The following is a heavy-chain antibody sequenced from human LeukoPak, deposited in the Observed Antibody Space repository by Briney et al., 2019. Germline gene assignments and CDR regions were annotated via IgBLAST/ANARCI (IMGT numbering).Heavy chain of an antibody. Sequence: PSETLSLTCTVSGGSISSSSYYWGWIRQPPGKGLEWIGSIYYSGSTYYNPSLKSRVTISVDTSKNQFSLKLSSVTAADTAVYYCARHSRYPITMIVVVIRYAHAFDIWGQGTMVTVSS. D-gene: IGHD3-22*01. CDR3: ARHSRYPITMIVVVIRYAHAFDI. CDR2: IYYSGST. CDR1: GGSISSSSYY. V-gene: IGHV4-39*01. J-gene: IGHJ3*02.